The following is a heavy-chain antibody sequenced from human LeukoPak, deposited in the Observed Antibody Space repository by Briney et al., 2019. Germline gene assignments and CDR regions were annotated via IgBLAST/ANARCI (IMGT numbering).Heavy chain of an antibody. Sequence: SETLSLTCTVSGGSISSYYWSWIRQPPGKGLEWIGYIYYSGSTNYNPSLKSRVTISVDTPKNQFSLKLSSVTAADTAVYYCAVTYYDILTGYYVGDYWGQGTLVTVSS. CDR1: GGSISSYY. CDR3: AVTYYDILTGYYVGDY. D-gene: IGHD3-9*01. V-gene: IGHV4-59*01. J-gene: IGHJ4*02. CDR2: IYYSGST.